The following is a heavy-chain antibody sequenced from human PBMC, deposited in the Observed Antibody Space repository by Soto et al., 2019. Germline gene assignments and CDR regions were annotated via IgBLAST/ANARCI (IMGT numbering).Heavy chain of an antibody. CDR3: ARGEESFPYFDY. D-gene: IGHD3-10*01. V-gene: IGHV4-39*01. CDR1: GGSISSSSYC. J-gene: IGHJ4*02. CDR2: IYYSGST. Sequence: SETLSLTCTVSGGSISSSSYCWGWIRQPPGKGLEWIGSIYYSGSTYYNPSLKSRVTISVDTSKNQFSLKLSSVTAADTAVYYCARGEESFPYFDYWGQGTLVTVSS.